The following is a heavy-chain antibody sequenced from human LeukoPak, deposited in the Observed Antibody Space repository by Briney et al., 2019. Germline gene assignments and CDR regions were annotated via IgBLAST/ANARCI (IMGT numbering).Heavy chain of an antibody. D-gene: IGHD2-2*01. Sequence: ASVKVSCKASGYTFTSYDINWVRQATGQGLEWMGWMNPNSGNTGYAQKFQGRVTMTTDTSTSTAYMELRSLRSDDTAVYYCARDIVVVPAAAPIHYYYYMDVWGKGTTVTISS. J-gene: IGHJ6*03. CDR1: GYTFTSYD. CDR2: MNPNSGNT. CDR3: ARDIVVVPAAAPIHYYYYMDV. V-gene: IGHV1-8*02.